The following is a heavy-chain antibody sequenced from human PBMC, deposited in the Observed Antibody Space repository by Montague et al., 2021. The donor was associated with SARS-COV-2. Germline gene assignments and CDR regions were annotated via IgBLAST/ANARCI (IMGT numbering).Heavy chain of an antibody. V-gene: IGHV4-4*09. CDR2: ISSNGKT. CDR1: GGSINDHY. CDR3: ARRGYYDSAGYHWHLDL. D-gene: IGHD3-22*01. J-gene: IGHJ2*01. Sequence: SETLSLTCTVSGGSINDHYRSWIRQSPGKGLEWIGYISSNGKTNYNPSLKSRVTLSADASRNEFSLKLASVTAADTAVYFCARRGYYDSAGYHWHLDLWGRGMLVTV.